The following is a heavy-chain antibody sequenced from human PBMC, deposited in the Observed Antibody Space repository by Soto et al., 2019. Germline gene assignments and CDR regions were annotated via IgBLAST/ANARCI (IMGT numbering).Heavy chain of an antibody. CDR3: AKDVASTL. V-gene: IGHV3-23*01. Sequence: GVSLRLSCAASGFTFSNFALNWVLQAPGNRLAWVSPISASGKSTYYADSVRGRFTISRDTSGNMLFLQMNGLGADDAAVYYCAKDVASTLWGQGA. J-gene: IGHJ4*02. CDR2: ISASGKST. D-gene: IGHD5-12*01. CDR1: GFTFSNFA.